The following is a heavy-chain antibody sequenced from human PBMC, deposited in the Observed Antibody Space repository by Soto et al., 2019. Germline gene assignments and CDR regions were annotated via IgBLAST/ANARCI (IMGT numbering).Heavy chain of an antibody. CDR3: TRDASRDSSARGWFDP. Sequence: SGGSLRLSCAASGFTFSSYAMSWVRQAPGKGLEWVSAISGSGGSTYYADSVKGRFTISRDNAKNSLHLQMNSLRAEDTAVYYCTRDASRDSSARGWFDPWGPGTLVTVSS. D-gene: IGHD6-13*01. CDR1: GFTFSSYA. CDR2: ISGSGGST. V-gene: IGHV3-23*01. J-gene: IGHJ5*02.